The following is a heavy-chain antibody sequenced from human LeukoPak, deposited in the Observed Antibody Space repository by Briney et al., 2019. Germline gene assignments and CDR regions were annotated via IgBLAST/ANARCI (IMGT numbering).Heavy chain of an antibody. CDR2: VYYTGSS. CDR1: GGSFEHYF. V-gene: IGHV4-59*01. CDR3: ASHRRSHGAEY. J-gene: IGHJ4*02. D-gene: IGHD5-18*01. Sequence: SETLSLTCTVSGGSFEHYFWSWIRQPPGKGQEFLGYVYYTGSSDYSPSLKSRLTISADTAKNQFSLKLRSVTAADTAVYYCASHRRSHGAEYWGQGTLVTVSS.